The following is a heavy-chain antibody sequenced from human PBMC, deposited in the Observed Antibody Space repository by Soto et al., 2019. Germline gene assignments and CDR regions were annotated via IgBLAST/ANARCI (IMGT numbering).Heavy chain of an antibody. D-gene: IGHD2-2*01. V-gene: IGHV4-39*01. CDR1: GGSISSSSYY. Sequence: SETLSLTCTVSGGSISSSSYYWGWIRQPPGKGLEWIGSIYYSGSTYYNPSLKSRVTISVDTSKNQFSLKLSSVTAADTAVYYCARRVRDIVVVPAAGKRGYDAFDIWGQGTMVTVSS. J-gene: IGHJ3*02. CDR3: ARRVRDIVVVPAAGKRGYDAFDI. CDR2: IYYSGST.